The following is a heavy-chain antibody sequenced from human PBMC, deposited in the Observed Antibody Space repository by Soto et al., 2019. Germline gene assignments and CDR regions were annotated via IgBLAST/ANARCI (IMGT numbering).Heavy chain of an antibody. CDR2: ISYDGSNK. Sequence: GGSLRLSCAASGFTFSSYGMHWVRQAPGKGLEWVAVISYDGSNKYYADSVKGRFTISRDNSKNTLYLQMNSLRAEDTAVYYWAKDFRFCSITSCRAGGYYYYSMDVWGKGTTVTVSS. V-gene: IGHV3-30*18. D-gene: IGHD2-2*01. J-gene: IGHJ6*03. CDR1: GFTFSSYG. CDR3: AKDFRFCSITSCRAGGYYYYSMDV.